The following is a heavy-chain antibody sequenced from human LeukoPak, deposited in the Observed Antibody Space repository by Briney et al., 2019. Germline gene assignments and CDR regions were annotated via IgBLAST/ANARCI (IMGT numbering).Heavy chain of an antibody. CDR3: ARGTSGGYFDY. D-gene: IGHD1-26*01. CDR1: GFTFSSFW. Sequence: PGGSLRLSCAASGFTFSSFWIHWVRQVPGKGLVWVSRINSDGFSTSYADSVKGRFTISRDNAKHTLYLQMNSLRAEDTAVYYCARGTSGGYFDYWGQGTLVTVSS. V-gene: IGHV3-74*01. CDR2: INSDGFST. J-gene: IGHJ4*02.